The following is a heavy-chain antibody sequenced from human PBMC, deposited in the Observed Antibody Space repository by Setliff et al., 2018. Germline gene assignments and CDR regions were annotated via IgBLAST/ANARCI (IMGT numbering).Heavy chain of an antibody. V-gene: IGHV3-48*03. CDR2: ISSSGTVS. D-gene: IGHD3-10*01. Sequence: PGGSLRLSCVVPGFTFSDHEMNWVRQAPGEGLEWVSYISSSGTVSFYADSVKGRFTLSRDNAKNSVFLQMDSLRDDDTAVYYCARRSWLGEFSFDYWGQGLLVTVSS. CDR3: ARRSWLGEFSFDY. J-gene: IGHJ4*02. CDR1: GFTFSDHE.